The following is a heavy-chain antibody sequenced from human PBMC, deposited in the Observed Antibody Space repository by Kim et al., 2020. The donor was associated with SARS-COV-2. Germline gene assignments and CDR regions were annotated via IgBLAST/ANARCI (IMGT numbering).Heavy chain of an antibody. CDR1: GYTFTSYG. CDR3: ARGAAARHSFRWFDP. Sequence: ASVKVSCKASGYTFTSYGISWVRQAPGQGLEWMGWISAYNGNTDYAQKLQGRVTMTTDTSTSTAYMELRSLRSDDTAVYYCARGAAARHSFRWFDPWGQGTLVTVSS. V-gene: IGHV1-18*01. CDR2: ISAYNGNT. J-gene: IGHJ5*02. D-gene: IGHD6-6*01.